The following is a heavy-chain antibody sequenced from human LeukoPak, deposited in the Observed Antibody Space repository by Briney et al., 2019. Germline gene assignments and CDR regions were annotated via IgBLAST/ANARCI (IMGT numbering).Heavy chain of an antibody. CDR3: ARDGYCSGGSCYSGLGYYYYMDV. V-gene: IGHV3-20*04. J-gene: IGHJ6*03. CDR1: GFTFDDYG. CDR2: INWNGGST. Sequence: PGGSLRLSCAASGFTFDDYGMSWVRQAPGKGLEWVSGINWNGGSTGYADSVKGRFTISRDNAKNSLYLQMNSLRAEDTALYYCARDGYCSGGSCYSGLGYYYYMDVWGKGTTVTVSS. D-gene: IGHD2-15*01.